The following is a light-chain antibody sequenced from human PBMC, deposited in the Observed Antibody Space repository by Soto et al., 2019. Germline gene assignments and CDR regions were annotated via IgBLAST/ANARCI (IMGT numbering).Light chain of an antibody. CDR2: DVS. Sequence: AIQLTQSPSSLSASVGDRVTITCRASQDIRGALAWYQQKPGKAPKILIYDVSSLQSGDPSRFSGSSSGTDFTLTISGLQPEDFATYYCQQFNSYPILFGQGTRLDIK. CDR3: QQFNSYPIL. J-gene: IGKJ5*01. V-gene: IGKV1-13*02. CDR1: QDIRGA.